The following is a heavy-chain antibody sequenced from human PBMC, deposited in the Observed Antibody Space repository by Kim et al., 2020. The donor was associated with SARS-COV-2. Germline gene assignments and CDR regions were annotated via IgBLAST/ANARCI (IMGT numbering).Heavy chain of an antibody. Sequence: YGDLVKGRFTMSRDNVTNSLYLQMSSLRTEDTGIYYCAALDTVQVPGGIWGQGTLVTVSS. D-gene: IGHD3-10*01. V-gene: IGHV3-7*01. J-gene: IGHJ4*02. CDR3: AALDTVQVPGGI.